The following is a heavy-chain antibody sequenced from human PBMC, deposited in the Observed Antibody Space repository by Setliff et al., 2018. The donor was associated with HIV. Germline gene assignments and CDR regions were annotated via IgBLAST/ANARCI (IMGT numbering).Heavy chain of an antibody. V-gene: IGHV1-2*02. CDR2: INPDSGDT. CDR1: GYTFTGYY. CDR3: ARINAGGHVFEI. J-gene: IGHJ3*02. Sequence: ASVKVSCKASGYTFTGYYIHWVRQAPGQGLEWMGWINPDSGDTNYAQKLQGRVTMTRDTSINTAYMDMSGLRSDDTAVYYCARINAGGHVFEIWGQGTMVTVSS.